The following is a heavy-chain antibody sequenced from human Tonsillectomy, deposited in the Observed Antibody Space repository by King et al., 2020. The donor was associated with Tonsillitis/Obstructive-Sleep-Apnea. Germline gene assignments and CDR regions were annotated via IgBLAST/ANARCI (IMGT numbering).Heavy chain of an antibody. CDR3: AKECSVDHGHYIRPS. CDR2: ISGSGDRT. D-gene: IGHD4-17*01. J-gene: IGHJ5*02. V-gene: IGHV3-23*04. Sequence: DVQLVESGGGLVQPGESLRLSCAASGFTFTNYVINWVRQAPGKGLEWVSAISGSGDRTYYADSVKGRFTISRDNSKNTLYLQMNGLRAEDTADYYCAKECSVDHGHYIRPSWGQGTLVTVSS. CDR1: GFTFTNYV.